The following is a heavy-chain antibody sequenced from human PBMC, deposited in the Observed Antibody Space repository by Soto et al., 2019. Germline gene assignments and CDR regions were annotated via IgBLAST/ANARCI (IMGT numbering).Heavy chain of an antibody. CDR3: ARVFFYSIGIAAAAWFDP. CDR2: ISAYNGNT. V-gene: IGHV1-18*01. Sequence: GASVKVSCKASGYTFTSYGISWVRQAPGQGLEWMGWISAYNGNTNYAQKLQGRVTMTTDTSTSTAYMELRSLRSDDTAVYYCARVFFYSIGIAAAAWFDPWGQGTLVTVSS. CDR1: GYTFTSYG. J-gene: IGHJ5*02. D-gene: IGHD6-13*01.